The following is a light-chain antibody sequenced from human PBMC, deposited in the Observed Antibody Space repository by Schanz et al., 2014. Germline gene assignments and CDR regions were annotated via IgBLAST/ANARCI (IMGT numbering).Light chain of an antibody. CDR2: SAS. CDR3: QQRSNWLWT. J-gene: IGKJ1*01. Sequence: EIVMTQSPATLSVSPGDRATLSFLSLSLFLPPLAWYQQKPGQAPRLLISSASIRATGIPARFSGSGSGTEFSLPISRQEPEDFAVYYCQQRSNWLWTFGQGTKV. V-gene: IGKV3-15*01. CDR1: SLFLPP.